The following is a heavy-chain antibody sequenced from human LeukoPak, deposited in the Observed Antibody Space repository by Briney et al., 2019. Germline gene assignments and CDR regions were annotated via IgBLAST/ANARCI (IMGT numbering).Heavy chain of an antibody. V-gene: IGHV3-30*04. D-gene: IGHD3-3*01. J-gene: IGHJ4*02. CDR2: VSYDGINK. CDR3: AKEMGYYDFWSGWRYFDY. Sequence: GGSLRLSCAASGFIFSNYAMHWVRQAPGKGLEWVAVVSYDGINKFYADSVRGRFTISRDNSKNTLYLQMNSLRAEDTAVYYCAKEMGYYDFWSGWRYFDYWGQGTLVTVSS. CDR1: GFIFSNYA.